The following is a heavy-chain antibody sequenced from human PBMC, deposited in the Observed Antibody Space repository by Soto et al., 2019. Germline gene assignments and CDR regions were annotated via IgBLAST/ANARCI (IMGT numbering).Heavy chain of an antibody. CDR1: GGSISSYY. Sequence: SETLSLTCTVSGGSISSYYWSWIRQPPGKGLEWIGYIYYSGSTNYNPSLKSRVTISVDTSKNQFSLKLSSVTAADTAVYYCAREVLSGYYPAGWFDPWGQGTLVTVSS. CDR3: AREVLSGYYPAGWFDP. CDR2: IYYSGST. D-gene: IGHD3-3*01. J-gene: IGHJ5*02. V-gene: IGHV4-59*12.